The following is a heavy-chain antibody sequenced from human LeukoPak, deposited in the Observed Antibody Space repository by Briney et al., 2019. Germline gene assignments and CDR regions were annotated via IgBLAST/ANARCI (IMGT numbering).Heavy chain of an antibody. J-gene: IGHJ4*02. CDR3: ARPSSGWSGLDY. CDR1: GGTFSSYA. D-gene: IGHD6-19*01. Sequence: GASVKVSCEASGGTFSSYAISWGRQAPGQGRGWMGRIIPIFGTANYAQKFQGRVTITTDESTSTAYMELSSLRSEDTAVYYCARPSSGWSGLDYWGQGTLVTVSS. V-gene: IGHV1-69*05. CDR2: IIPIFGTA.